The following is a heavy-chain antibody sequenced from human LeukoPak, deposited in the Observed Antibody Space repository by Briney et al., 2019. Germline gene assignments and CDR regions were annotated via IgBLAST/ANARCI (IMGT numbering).Heavy chain of an antibody. CDR3: ARQARRVAATSYNWFDP. J-gene: IGHJ5*02. V-gene: IGHV4-59*08. CDR1: GGSISSYY. D-gene: IGHD2-15*01. Sequence: NPSETLSLTCTVSGGSISSYYWSWIRQPPGKGLEWIGYIYYSGSTNYNPSLKSRVTISVDTSKNQFSLKLSSVTAADTAVYYCARQARRVAATSYNWFDPWGQGTLVTVSS. CDR2: IYYSGST.